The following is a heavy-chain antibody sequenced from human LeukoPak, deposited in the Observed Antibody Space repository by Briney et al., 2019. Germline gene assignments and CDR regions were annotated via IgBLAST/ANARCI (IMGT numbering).Heavy chain of an antibody. V-gene: IGHV3-9*01. D-gene: IGHD6-13*01. J-gene: IGHJ4*02. CDR2: ISWNSGSI. Sequence: PGRSLRLSCAASGFTFDDYAMHWVRQAPGKGLEWVSGISWNSGSIGYADSVKGRFTISRDNAKNSLYLQMNSLRAEDTALYYCAKDISRRTIAAAGPPDYWGQGTLVTVSS. CDR1: GFTFDDYA. CDR3: AKDISRRTIAAAGPPDY.